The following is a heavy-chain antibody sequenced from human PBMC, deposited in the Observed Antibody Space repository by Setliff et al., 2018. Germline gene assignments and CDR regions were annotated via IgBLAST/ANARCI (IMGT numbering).Heavy chain of an antibody. V-gene: IGHV4-39*07. Sequence: SETLSLTCTVSGGSISSGIYYWSWIRQPAGKGLEWIGSIYYSGSTYYNPSLKSRVTISVDTSKNQFSLKLSSVTAADTAVYYCARRETYYNFWSGYYAYWGQGTLVTVSS. J-gene: IGHJ4*02. CDR1: GGSISSGIYY. CDR3: ARRETYYNFWSGYYAY. CDR2: IYYSGST. D-gene: IGHD3-3*01.